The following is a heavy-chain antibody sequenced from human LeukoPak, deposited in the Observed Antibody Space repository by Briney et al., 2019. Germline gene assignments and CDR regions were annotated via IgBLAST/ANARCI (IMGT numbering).Heavy chain of an antibody. Sequence: SETLSLTCTVSGYSISSGYYWGWIRQPAGKGLEWIGRIYTSGSTNYNPSLKSRVTMSVDTSKNQFSLKLSSVTAADTAVYYCARDYDIPAFDIWGQGTMVTVSS. CDR3: ARDYDIPAFDI. CDR1: GYSISSGYY. D-gene: IGHD3-9*01. J-gene: IGHJ3*02. CDR2: IYTSGST. V-gene: IGHV4-4*07.